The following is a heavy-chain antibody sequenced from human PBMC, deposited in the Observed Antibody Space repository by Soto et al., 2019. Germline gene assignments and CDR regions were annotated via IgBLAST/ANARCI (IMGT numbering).Heavy chain of an antibody. V-gene: IGHV1-8*01. CDR1: GYTFTSYD. CDR3: AGERTYFGDY. D-gene: IGHD3-9*01. CDR2: MNPNSGNT. J-gene: IGHJ4*02. Sequence: QVQLVQSGAEVKKPGASVKVSCKASGYTFTSYDINWVRQATGQGREWMGWMNPNSGNTGYAQKFHGRVSMTRNTSISTAYMELSSLRSEDTAVYYCAGERTYFGDYWCQGTLVTVSS.